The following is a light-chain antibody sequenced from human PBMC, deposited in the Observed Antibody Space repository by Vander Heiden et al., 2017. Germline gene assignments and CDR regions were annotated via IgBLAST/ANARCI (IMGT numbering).Light chain of an antibody. CDR3: AAWDDSLNGVV. CDR1: SSNTGSNT. J-gene: IGLJ2*01. Sequence: QSVLTQPPSASGTPGQRVTISCSGSSSNTGSNTVNWYQQLPGTAPKLLIYSNSQRPSGVPDRFSGSKSGTSASLAISGLQSEDEADYYCAAWDDSLNGVVFGGGTKLTVL. CDR2: SNS. V-gene: IGLV1-44*01.